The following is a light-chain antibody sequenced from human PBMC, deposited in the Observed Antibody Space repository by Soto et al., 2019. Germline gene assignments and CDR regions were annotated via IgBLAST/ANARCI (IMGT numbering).Light chain of an antibody. V-gene: IGLV1-40*01. Sequence: QSVLTQPPSVSEAPRHRVTIYCSGSSSNIGNNAVNWYQQLPGKAPKLLIYGNSNRPSGVPDRFSGSKSGTSASLAITGLQAEDEADYYCQSYDSSLSAWVFGGGTKLTVL. J-gene: IGLJ3*02. CDR3: QSYDSSLSAWV. CDR2: GNS. CDR1: SSNIGNNA.